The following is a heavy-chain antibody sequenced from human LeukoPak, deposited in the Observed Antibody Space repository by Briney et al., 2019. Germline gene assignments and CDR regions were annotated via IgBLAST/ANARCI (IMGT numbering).Heavy chain of an antibody. D-gene: IGHD3-9*01. V-gene: IGHV1-69*05. J-gene: IGHJ5*02. CDR3: ARQTGRRQWFDP. CDR1: GGTFTTYA. CDR2: IIPIFGTA. Sequence: SVMVSCKASGGTFTTYAINWVRQAPGQGLEWMGGIIPIFGTATYAQKFQGRLTITTDESTNTAYMELSSLTSEDTAVYYCARQTGRRQWFDPWGQGTLVTVSS.